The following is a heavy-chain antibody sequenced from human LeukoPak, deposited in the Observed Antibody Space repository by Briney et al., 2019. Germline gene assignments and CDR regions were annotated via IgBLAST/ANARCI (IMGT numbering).Heavy chain of an antibody. CDR3: ARVWFGEGLIRVFDY. Sequence: KPSETLSLTCTVSGYSISSGYYWGWIRQPPGKGLEWIGSIYHSGSTYYNPSLKSRVTISVDTSKNQFSLKLSSVTAADTAVYYCARVWFGEGLIRVFDYWGQGTLVTVSS. CDR2: IYHSGST. CDR1: GYSISSGYY. V-gene: IGHV4-38-2*02. D-gene: IGHD3-10*01. J-gene: IGHJ4*02.